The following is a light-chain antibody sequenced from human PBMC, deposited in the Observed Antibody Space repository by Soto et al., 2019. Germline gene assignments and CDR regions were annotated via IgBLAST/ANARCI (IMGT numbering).Light chain of an antibody. J-gene: IGLJ2*01. CDR2: EVS. CDR3: GSYTSTATLEL. V-gene: IGLV2-14*01. Sequence: QSVLTQPASVSGSPGQSITISCTGTSNDVGGYKFVSWYQQPPGKAPKLMIYEVSNRPSGVSNRFSGSKSGNTASLTISGLQAEDEADYYCGSYTSTATLELFGGGTKLTVL. CDR1: SNDVGGYKF.